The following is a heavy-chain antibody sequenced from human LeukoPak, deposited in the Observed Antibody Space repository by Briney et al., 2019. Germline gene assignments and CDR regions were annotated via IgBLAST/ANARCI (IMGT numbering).Heavy chain of an antibody. D-gene: IGHD3-10*01. CDR3: AKDSIGSYYSYYFDY. Sequence: GGSLRLSCAASGFTFSSYSMNWVRQAPGKGLEWVSSISTSSIYIYSADSMKGRFTISRDNARNSLYLQMNSLRLEDTALYYCAKDSIGSYYSYYFDYWGQGTLVTVSS. CDR2: ISTSSIYI. CDR1: GFTFSSYS. V-gene: IGHV3-21*04. J-gene: IGHJ4*02.